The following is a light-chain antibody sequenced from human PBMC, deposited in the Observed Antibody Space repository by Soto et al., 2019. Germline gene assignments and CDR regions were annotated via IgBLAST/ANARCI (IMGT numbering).Light chain of an antibody. CDR1: QSVSSN. J-gene: IGKJ1*01. V-gene: IGKV3-15*01. CDR3: QQYNNWPPWT. Sequence: EIVMTPSPATLSVSPGESSTLSCRASQSVSSNLAWYQQKPGQAPRLLIYGASTRATGIPARFSGSGSGTEFTLTISSLQSEDFAVYYCQQYNNWPPWTVGQGTKVDIK. CDR2: GAS.